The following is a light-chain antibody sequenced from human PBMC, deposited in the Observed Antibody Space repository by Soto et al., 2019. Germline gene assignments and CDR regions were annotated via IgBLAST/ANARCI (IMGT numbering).Light chain of an antibody. CDR2: GAS. Sequence: EIEMTQSPATLSLSPGERASLSCRARQSVSSNLAWYQQKPGQAPRLLIYGASTRATGIPAKFSGSGSGTESTLTISSLQSEDFAVYYCQQYNDWPPYTFGQSTKLEIK. V-gene: IGKV3-15*01. CDR3: QQYNDWPPYT. CDR1: QSVSSN. J-gene: IGKJ2*01.